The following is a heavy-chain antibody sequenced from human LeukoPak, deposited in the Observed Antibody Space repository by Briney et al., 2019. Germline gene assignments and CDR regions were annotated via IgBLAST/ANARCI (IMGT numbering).Heavy chain of an antibody. V-gene: IGHV4-39*07. J-gene: IGHJ4*02. D-gene: IGHD6-19*01. CDR3: ARVRIPVAGAQGYYFDY. CDR1: GGSISSSSYY. Sequence: SETLSLTCTVSGGSISSSSYYWGWIRQPPGKGLEWIGSIYYSGSTYYNPSLKSRVTISVDTSKNQFSLKLSSVIVADTAVYYCARVRIPVAGAQGYYFDYWGQGTLVTVSS. CDR2: IYYSGST.